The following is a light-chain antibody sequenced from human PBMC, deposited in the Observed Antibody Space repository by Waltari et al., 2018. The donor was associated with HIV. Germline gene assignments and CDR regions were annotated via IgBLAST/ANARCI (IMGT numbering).Light chain of an antibody. V-gene: IGLV2-14*01. J-gene: IGLJ3*02. CDR2: EIN. CDR3: TSYISSASPE. Sequence: QSALTQPASVSGSPGQSITISCTGAVSDFRAYNSVSWYQPHPGKAPKVLIYEINKRPSGVSSRFSGSISGNTASLTISGLQAEDEADYFCTSYISSASPEFGGGTKVTVV. CDR1: VSDFRAYNS.